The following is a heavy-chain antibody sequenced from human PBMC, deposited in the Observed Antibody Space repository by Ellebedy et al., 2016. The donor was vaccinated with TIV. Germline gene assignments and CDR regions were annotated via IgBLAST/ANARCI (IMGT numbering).Heavy chain of an antibody. CDR3: ARPGDLTDYDPGGMDV. CDR1: GYTFTSYG. J-gene: IGHJ6*02. CDR2: ISAYNGNT. Sequence: AASVKVSCKASGYTFTSYGISWVRQAPGQGLEWMGWISAYNGNTNYAQKLQGRVTMTTDTSTSTAYMELRSLRSDDTAVYYCARPGDLTDYDPGGMDVWGQGTTVTVSS. V-gene: IGHV1-18*04. D-gene: IGHD3-10*01.